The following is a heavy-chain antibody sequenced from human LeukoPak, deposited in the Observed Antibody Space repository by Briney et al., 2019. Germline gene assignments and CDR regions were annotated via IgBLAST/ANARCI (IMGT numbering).Heavy chain of an antibody. Sequence: PGGSLRLSCAASGFTFSRYWMTWVRQAPGKGLEWVANIKQDGTEKYYGDSVKGRFTISRDNAKNSLYLQMNSLRAEDTAVYYCARDSEWGLLRSDYWGEETLVSVSS. CDR3: ARDSEWGLLRSDY. CDR2: IKQDGTEK. D-gene: IGHD1-26*01. J-gene: IGHJ4*02. V-gene: IGHV3-7*05. CDR1: GFTFSRYW.